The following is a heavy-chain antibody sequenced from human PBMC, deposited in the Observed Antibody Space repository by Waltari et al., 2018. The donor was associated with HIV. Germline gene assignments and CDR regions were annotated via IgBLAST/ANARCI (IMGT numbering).Heavy chain of an antibody. CDR3: ARGNCNRGSCFVLGFPFDM. CDR1: GTSMMTFY. J-gene: IGHJ6*01. D-gene: IGHD3-3*01. V-gene: IGHV4-59*12. CDR2: VYSSASTRFSSVTT. Sequence: VQLQESGPRLVKPAETLSLTCNVSGTSMMTFYWSWIRQSPGSGPEWIGSVYSSASTRFSSVTTVYNPSLTSRISISLAMSKSQFSLRLRSVTAADTATYYCARGNCNRGSCFVLGFPFDMWGQGATVIVSS.